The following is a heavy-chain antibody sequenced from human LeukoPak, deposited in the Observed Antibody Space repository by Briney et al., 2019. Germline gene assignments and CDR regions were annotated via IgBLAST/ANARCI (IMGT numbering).Heavy chain of an antibody. Sequence: ASVKVSCKASGYTFTSCGISWVRQAPGQGLEWMGWISAYNGNTNYAQKLQGRVTMTTDTSTSTAYMELRSLRSDDTAVYYCARDRPDILTGYAYYYGMDVWGKGTTVTVSS. CDR2: ISAYNGNT. CDR3: ARDRPDILTGYAYYYGMDV. D-gene: IGHD3-9*01. CDR1: GYTFTSCG. V-gene: IGHV1-18*04. J-gene: IGHJ6*04.